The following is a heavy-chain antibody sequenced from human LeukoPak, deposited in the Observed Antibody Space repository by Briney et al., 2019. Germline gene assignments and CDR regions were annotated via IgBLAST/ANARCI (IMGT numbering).Heavy chain of an antibody. CDR1: GGTFISHA. J-gene: IGHJ4*02. CDR3: ATPVYYYDSSGYIS. V-gene: IGHV1-69*04. CDR2: IIPILGIA. D-gene: IGHD3-22*01. Sequence: ASVKVSCKASGGTFISHAISWVRQAPGQGLEWMGRIIPILGIANYAQKFQGRVTITADKSTSTAYMELSSLRSEDTAVYYCATPVYYYDSSGYISWGQGTLVTVSS.